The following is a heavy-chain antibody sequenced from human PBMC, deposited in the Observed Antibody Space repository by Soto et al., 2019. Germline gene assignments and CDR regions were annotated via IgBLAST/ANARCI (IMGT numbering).Heavy chain of an antibody. J-gene: IGHJ5*02. CDR1: GGSISSGGYY. V-gene: IGHV4-31*03. Sequence: SETLSLTCTVSGGSISSGGYYWSWIRQHPGKGLEWIGYIYYSGSTYYNPSLKSRVTISVDTSKNQFSLKLSSVTAADTAVYYCAREEGSTSGRGFDPWGQGTLVTVSS. CDR2: IYYSGST. CDR3: AREEGSTSGRGFDP. D-gene: IGHD2-2*01.